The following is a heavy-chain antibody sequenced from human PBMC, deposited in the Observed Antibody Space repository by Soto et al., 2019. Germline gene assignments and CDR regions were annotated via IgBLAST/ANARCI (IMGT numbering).Heavy chain of an antibody. CDR3: ARATYYYDSSGYGDAYYFDY. Sequence: SVKVSCKASGGTFSSYAISWVRQAPGQGLEWMGGIIPIFGTANYAQKFQGRVTITADKSTSTAYMELSSLRSEDTAVYYCARATYYYDSSGYGDAYYFDYWGQGTLVTVSS. D-gene: IGHD3-22*01. V-gene: IGHV1-69*06. CDR1: GGTFSSYA. J-gene: IGHJ4*02. CDR2: IIPIFGTA.